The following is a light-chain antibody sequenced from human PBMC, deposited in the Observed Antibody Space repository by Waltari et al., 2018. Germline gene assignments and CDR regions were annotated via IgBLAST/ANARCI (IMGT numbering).Light chain of an antibody. Sequence: QSVLTPPPPVSGAPGQRVTISCTGSSPNIGAVFLVHWYQQLPGTVPKLLIFDNNNRPSGVPARFSGSRSGTSASLAITGLQAEDEADYYCQSFDTSLTAWVFGGGTKLTVL. CDR1: SPNIGAVFL. CDR2: DNN. J-gene: IGLJ3*02. V-gene: IGLV1-40*01. CDR3: QSFDTSLTAWV.